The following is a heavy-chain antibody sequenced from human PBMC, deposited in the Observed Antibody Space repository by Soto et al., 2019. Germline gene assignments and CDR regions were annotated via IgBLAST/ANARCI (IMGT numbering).Heavy chain of an antibody. Sequence: SVKVSCKASGGTFSSYAISWVRQAPGQGLEWMGGIIPIFGTANYAQKFQGRVTITADESTSTAYMELGSLRSEDTAVYYCARDFGPPQAFDIWGQGTMVTVSS. CDR1: GGTFSSYA. V-gene: IGHV1-69*13. CDR3: ARDFGPPQAFDI. CDR2: IIPIFGTA. D-gene: IGHD3-16*01. J-gene: IGHJ3*02.